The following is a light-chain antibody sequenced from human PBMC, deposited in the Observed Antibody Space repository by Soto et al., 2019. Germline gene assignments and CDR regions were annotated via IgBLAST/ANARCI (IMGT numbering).Light chain of an antibody. CDR1: SSDVGGYNY. CDR2: DVS. CDR3: NSYTGSSTLV. Sequence: QSVLTQPASVSGSPGQSITISCTGTSSDVGGYNYVSWYQQHPGKAPKLMIYDVSYRPSGVSNRFSGSKSGNTASLTISGLQAEDEADYYCNSYTGSSTLVFGSGTKVTVL. J-gene: IGLJ1*01. V-gene: IGLV2-14*01.